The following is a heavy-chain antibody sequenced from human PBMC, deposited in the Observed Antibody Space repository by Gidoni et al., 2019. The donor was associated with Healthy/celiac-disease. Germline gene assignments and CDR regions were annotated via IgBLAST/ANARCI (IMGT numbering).Heavy chain of an antibody. J-gene: IGHJ3*02. CDR2: INHSGST. V-gene: IGHV4-34*01. CDR1: GGSFSGYY. D-gene: IGHD2-2*01. Sequence: QVQLQQWGAGLLKPSETLSLTCAVYGGSFSGYYWSWIRQPPGKGLEWIGEINHSGSTNYNPSLKSRVTISVDTSKNQFSLKLSSVTAADTAVYYCARTGQATFRYCSSTSCYRRLDAFDIWGQGTMVTVSS. CDR3: ARTGQATFRYCSSTSCYRRLDAFDI.